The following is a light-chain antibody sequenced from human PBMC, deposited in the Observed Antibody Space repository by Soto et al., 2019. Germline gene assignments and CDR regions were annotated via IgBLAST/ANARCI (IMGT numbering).Light chain of an antibody. J-gene: IGKJ2*01. Sequence: EIVLTQSPGTLSLSPGERATLSCRASQSVSSSSYLAWYQQKPGQAPRLLIYGASSRATGIPDRFSGSGSATDFTLTISRLEPEDFAVYYCRQYGGSPSYTFGQGTKLEIK. CDR2: GAS. CDR3: RQYGGSPSYT. V-gene: IGKV3-20*01. CDR1: QSVSSSSY.